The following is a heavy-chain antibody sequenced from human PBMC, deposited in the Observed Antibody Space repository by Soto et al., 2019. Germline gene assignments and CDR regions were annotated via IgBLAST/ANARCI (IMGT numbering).Heavy chain of an antibody. CDR1: GFTFTSSA. CDR3: AAAYYYDSSGRDAFDI. J-gene: IGHJ3*02. V-gene: IGHV1-58*01. CDR2: IVVGSGNT. D-gene: IGHD3-22*01. Sequence: GASGKVACKASGFTFTSSAFQWVRQARGQRLEWIGWIVVGSGNTNYAQKFQERVTITRDMSTSTAYMELSSLRSEDTAVYYCAAAYYYDSSGRDAFDIWGQGTMVTVPS.